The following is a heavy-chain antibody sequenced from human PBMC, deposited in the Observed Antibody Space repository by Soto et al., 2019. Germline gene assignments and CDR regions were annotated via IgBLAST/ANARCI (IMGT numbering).Heavy chain of an antibody. CDR2: IYYSGST. Sequence: PSETLSLTCTVSGGSISSYYWSWIRQPPGKGLEWIGYIYYSGSTNYNPSLKSRVTISVDTSKNQFSLKLSSVTAADTAVYYCARRPTRYCSGGSCYFGSFDYWGQGTLVTVSS. V-gene: IGHV4-59*08. J-gene: IGHJ4*02. D-gene: IGHD2-15*01. CDR1: GGSISSYY. CDR3: ARRPTRYCSGGSCYFGSFDY.